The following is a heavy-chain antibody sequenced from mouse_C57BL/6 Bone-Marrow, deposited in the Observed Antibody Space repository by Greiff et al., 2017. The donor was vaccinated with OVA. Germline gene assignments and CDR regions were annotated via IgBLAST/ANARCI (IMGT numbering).Heavy chain of an antibody. Sequence: QVQLQQPGAELVKPGASVKLSCKASGYTFTSYWMHWVKQRPGQGLEWIGMIHPNSGSTNYNEKFKSKATLTVDKSSSTAYMQLSSLTSEDSAVYYCAREDDGYYVGNYWGQGTTLTVSS. V-gene: IGHV1-64*01. CDR2: IHPNSGST. CDR3: AREDDGYYVGNY. CDR1: GYTFTSYW. J-gene: IGHJ2*01. D-gene: IGHD2-3*01.